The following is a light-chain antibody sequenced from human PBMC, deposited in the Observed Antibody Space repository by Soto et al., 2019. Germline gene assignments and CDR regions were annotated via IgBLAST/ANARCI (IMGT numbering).Light chain of an antibody. CDR3: SSYTSSSTLGV. V-gene: IGLV2-14*01. Sequence: QSALTQPASVSGSPGQSITISCTGTSSDVGGYNYVSWYQQHPGNAPKLMIYEVSNRPSGVSNRFSGSKSGNTASPTISGLQAEDEAAYYCSSYTSSSTLGVFGGGTKLTVL. CDR2: EVS. CDR1: SSDVGGYNY. J-gene: IGLJ2*01.